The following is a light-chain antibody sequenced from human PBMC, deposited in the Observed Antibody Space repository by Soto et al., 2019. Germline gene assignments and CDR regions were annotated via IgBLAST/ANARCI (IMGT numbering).Light chain of an antibody. V-gene: IGKV3-15*01. CDR2: DTS. Sequence: EVVMRQPPATPSVSPGEGATPSCRASQGIGDTLAWYQHKPGQTPRLLIYDTSTRATGVPTRFSGSRSGAEFTLTINSLQSEDFAVYYCQPYNNWPLTFGGGTKVDIK. CDR3: QPYNNWPLT. J-gene: IGKJ4*01. CDR1: QGIGDT.